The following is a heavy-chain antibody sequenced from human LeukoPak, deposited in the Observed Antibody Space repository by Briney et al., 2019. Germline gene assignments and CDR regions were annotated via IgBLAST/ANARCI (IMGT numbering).Heavy chain of an antibody. Sequence: SETLSLTCAVYGGSFSGYYWSWIRQPPGKGLEWIGSIYYSGSTYYNPSLKSRVTISVDTSKNQFSLKLSSVTAADTAVYYCARAEGSSGWYDYWGQGTLVTVSS. CDR1: GGSFSGYY. D-gene: IGHD6-19*01. CDR3: ARAEGSSGWYDY. J-gene: IGHJ4*02. V-gene: IGHV4-34*01. CDR2: IYYSGST.